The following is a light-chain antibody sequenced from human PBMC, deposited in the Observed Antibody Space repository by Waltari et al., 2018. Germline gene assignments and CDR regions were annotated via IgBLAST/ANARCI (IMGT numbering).Light chain of an antibody. Sequence: QSALTQPPSASGSPGQSVTISCTRTSSDVGGYNYVSWYQQHPGRAPKLILYYVTKRPSGVPDRFSGSTSGNTASLTVSGLQADDEAVYYCSSYARSNSWVFGGGTKLTVL. V-gene: IGLV2-8*01. J-gene: IGLJ3*02. CDR3: SSYARSNSWV. CDR2: YVT. CDR1: SSDVGGYNY.